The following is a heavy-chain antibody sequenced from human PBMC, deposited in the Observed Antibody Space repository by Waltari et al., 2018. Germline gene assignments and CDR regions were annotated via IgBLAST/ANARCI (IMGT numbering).Heavy chain of an antibody. D-gene: IGHD6-13*01. Sequence: QVQLVQSGAEVKKPGSSVKVSCKASGGTFSSYTISWVRQAPGQGLEWMGRISPILGIANYAQKFQGRVTITADKATSTAYMELSSLRSEDTAVYYCARGTGQQPRYYYYYGMDVWGQGTTVTVSS. CDR2: ISPILGIA. CDR1: GGTFSSYT. CDR3: ARGTGQQPRYYYYYGMDV. V-gene: IGHV1-69*02. J-gene: IGHJ6*02.